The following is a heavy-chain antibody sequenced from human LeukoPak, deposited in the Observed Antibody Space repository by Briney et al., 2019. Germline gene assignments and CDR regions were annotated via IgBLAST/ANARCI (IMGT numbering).Heavy chain of an antibody. V-gene: IGHV4-38-2*02. CDR3: TGEKAGTIVDY. J-gene: IGHJ4*02. D-gene: IGHD6-13*01. Sequence: SETLSLTCAVSGYSISSGYYWGWIRQPPGKGLEWIGSSYHSGSTYYNPSVKGRFTISVDMSKNQFSLKLSSVTPADTAVYFCTGEKAGTIVDYWGQGTLVTVSS. CDR2: SYHSGST. CDR1: GYSISSGYY.